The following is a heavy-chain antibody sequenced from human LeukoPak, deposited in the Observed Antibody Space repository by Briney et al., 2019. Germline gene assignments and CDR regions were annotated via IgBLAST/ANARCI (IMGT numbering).Heavy chain of an antibody. J-gene: IGHJ4*02. CDR3: ARAPWFGEYYFDY. CDR1: GSTFSRYE. D-gene: IGHD3-10*01. CDR2: ITSSGSPI. Sequence: PGGSLRLSCAASGSTFSRYEMNWVRQAPGKELEWVSYITSSGSPIFYADSVKGRFTVSRDNAKNSLYLQMNSLRAEDTAVYYCARAPWFGEYYFDYWGQGTLVTVSS. V-gene: IGHV3-48*03.